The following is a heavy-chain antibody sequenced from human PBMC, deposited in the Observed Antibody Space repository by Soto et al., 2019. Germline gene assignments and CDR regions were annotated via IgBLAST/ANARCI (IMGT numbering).Heavy chain of an antibody. D-gene: IGHD3-9*01. CDR3: AKAGDLLTGTKYGRDV. CDR2: ITVSGYNT. Sequence: PCGSRRRPCAASGCARSNYAMSWVRQAPGKWLECVSPITVSGYNTYYAAAVKGRFTITRDNSNNTMYITMNSLRAHDTAVYYCAKAGDLLTGTKYGRDVWGQGTTVTVSS. J-gene: IGHJ6*02. V-gene: IGHV3-23*01. CDR1: GCARSNYA.